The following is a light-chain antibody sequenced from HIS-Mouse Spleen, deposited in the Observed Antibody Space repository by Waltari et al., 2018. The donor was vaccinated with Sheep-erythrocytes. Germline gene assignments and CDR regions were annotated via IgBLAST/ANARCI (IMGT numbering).Light chain of an antibody. V-gene: IGLV2-23*01. CDR3: CSYAGSSTPWV. CDR2: EGS. J-gene: IGLJ3*02. CDR1: SSDVGSYNL. Sequence: QSALTQPASVSGSPGQSITISCTGTSSDVGSYNLVSWYQQHPGKAPKLMIYEGSKRPSGFSNRCSVCKSGNTASLTLSGLQAEDEADYYCCSYAGSSTPWVFGGGTKLTVL.